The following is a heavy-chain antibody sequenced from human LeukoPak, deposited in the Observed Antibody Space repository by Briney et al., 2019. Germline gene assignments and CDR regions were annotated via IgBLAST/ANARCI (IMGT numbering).Heavy chain of an antibody. J-gene: IGHJ4*02. CDR3: ARDHHFSYFDWLPDILRFDY. CDR2: ISGSGINT. Sequence: GGSLRLSCAVSGFTFSDYAMSWVRQAPGRGLEWVSAISGSGINTYFADSVKGRFTISRDNSKNTLYLQMNSLRAEDTAVYYCARDHHFSYFDWLPDILRFDYWGQGTLVTVSS. CDR1: GFTFSDYA. D-gene: IGHD3-9*01. V-gene: IGHV3-23*01.